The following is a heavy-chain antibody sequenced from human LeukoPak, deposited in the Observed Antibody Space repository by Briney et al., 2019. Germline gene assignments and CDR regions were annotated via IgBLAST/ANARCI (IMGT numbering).Heavy chain of an antibody. D-gene: IGHD2-2*01. CDR2: IYYSGIT. CDR1: GGSISSGDYY. Sequence: SQTLSLXCTVSGGSISSGDYYWSWTRQPPGKGLEWIGYIYYSGITYYNPSLKSRVTISVDTSKNQFSLKLSSVTAADTAVYYCARDLTVVPAAMGWFDPWGQGTLVTVSS. V-gene: IGHV4-30-4*08. J-gene: IGHJ5*02. CDR3: ARDLTVVPAAMGWFDP.